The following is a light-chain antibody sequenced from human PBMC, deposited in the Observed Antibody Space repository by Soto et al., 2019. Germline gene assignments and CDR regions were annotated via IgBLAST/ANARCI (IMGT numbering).Light chain of an antibody. CDR1: QDISNY. J-gene: IGKJ1*01. Sequence: DIQMTQSPSSLSASVGDRVTITCQASQDISNYLNWYQQKPGKAPKLLIYDASNLETGVPSSFSGSGSGTDFTFTICSLQPEDIATYYCQQYDNPPPWTFGQGTNVEIK. V-gene: IGKV1-33*01. CDR2: DAS. CDR3: QQYDNPPPWT.